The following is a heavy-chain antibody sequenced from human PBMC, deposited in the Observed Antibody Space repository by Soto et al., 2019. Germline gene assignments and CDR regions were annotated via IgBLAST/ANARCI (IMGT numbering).Heavy chain of an antibody. D-gene: IGHD3-3*01. V-gene: IGHV3-23*01. CDR2: ISGSGGST. CDR1: GFTFSSYA. Sequence: EVQLLESGGGLVQPGGSLRLSCAASGFTFSSYAMSWVRQAPGKGLEWVSAISGSGGSTYYADSVKGRFTISRDNSKNTLYLQMNSLRAEDTAVYYCANHYYGFWSTPSYGIDYWGQGTLVTVSS. J-gene: IGHJ4*02. CDR3: ANHYYGFWSTPSYGIDY.